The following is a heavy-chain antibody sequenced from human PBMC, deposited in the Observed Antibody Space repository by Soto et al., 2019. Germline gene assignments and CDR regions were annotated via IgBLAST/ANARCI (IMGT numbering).Heavy chain of an antibody. J-gene: IGHJ6*02. CDR3: ARDPRYCSGGSCYSYYYYYGMDV. CDR2: INAGNGNT. Sequence: ASVKVSCKASGCTFTSYAMHWVRQAPGQRLEWMGWINAGNGNTKYSQKFQGRVTITRDTSASTAYMELSSLRSEDTAVYYCARDPRYCSGGSCYSYYYYYGMDVWGQGTTVTVSS. V-gene: IGHV1-3*01. D-gene: IGHD2-15*01. CDR1: GCTFTSYA.